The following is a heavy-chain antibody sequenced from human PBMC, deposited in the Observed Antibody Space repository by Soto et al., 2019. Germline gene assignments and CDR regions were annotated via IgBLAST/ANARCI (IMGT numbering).Heavy chain of an antibody. J-gene: IGHJ6*02. CDR2: IKQDGSEK. D-gene: IGHD4-17*01. CDR1: GFTFSSYW. Sequence: PGGSLRLSCAASGFTFSSYWMSWVRQAPGKGLEWVANIKQDGSEKYYVDSVKGRFTISRDNAKNSLYLQMNSLRAEDTAVYYCARASHGDYAYYYGMDVWGQGTTVTV. V-gene: IGHV3-7*01. CDR3: ARASHGDYAYYYGMDV.